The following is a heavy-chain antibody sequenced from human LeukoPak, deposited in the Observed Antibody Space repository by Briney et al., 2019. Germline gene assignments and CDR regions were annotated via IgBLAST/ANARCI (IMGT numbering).Heavy chain of an antibody. CDR3: ARVGIISEPTATFYFDY. Sequence: SETLSLTCTVSGGSLSSGSSYWSWIRQHPGKGLEWIGYIFYTGSTYYNPSLNSRINISVVTSKNQFSLQLSSVTAADTAVYYCARVGIISEPTATFYFDYWGQGTLVTVSS. CDR1: GGSLSSGSSY. D-gene: IGHD1-1*01. J-gene: IGHJ4*02. V-gene: IGHV4-31*03. CDR2: IFYTGST.